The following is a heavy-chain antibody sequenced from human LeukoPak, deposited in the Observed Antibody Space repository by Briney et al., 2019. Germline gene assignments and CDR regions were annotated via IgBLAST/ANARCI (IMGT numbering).Heavy chain of an antibody. J-gene: IGHJ4*02. CDR3: ARVGCSSTSCYRHYFDY. CDR1: GGSFNSDDYY. CDR2: IYHSGST. D-gene: IGHD2-2*02. Sequence: SETLSLTCGVSGGSFNSDDYYWSWIRQPPGKGLEWIGYIYHSGSTYYNPSLKSRVTISVDRSKNQFSLKLSSVTAADTAVYYCARVGCSSTSCYRHYFDYWGQGTLVTVSS. V-gene: IGHV4-30-2*01.